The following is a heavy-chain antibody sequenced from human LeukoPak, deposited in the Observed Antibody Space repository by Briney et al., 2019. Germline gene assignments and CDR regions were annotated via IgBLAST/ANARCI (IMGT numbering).Heavy chain of an antibody. CDR1: GGSVSSGSYY. D-gene: IGHD3-22*01. CDR2: IYYSGST. J-gene: IGHJ1*01. CDR3: ARAWVPYYYDSSGYRDAAVEYFQH. Sequence: SETLSLTCTVSGGSVSSGSYYWSWIRQPPGKGLEWIGYIYYSGSTNYNPSLKSRVTISVDTSKNQFSLKLSSVTAADTAVYYCARAWVPYYYDSSGYRDAAVEYFQHWGQGTLVTVSS. V-gene: IGHV4-61*01.